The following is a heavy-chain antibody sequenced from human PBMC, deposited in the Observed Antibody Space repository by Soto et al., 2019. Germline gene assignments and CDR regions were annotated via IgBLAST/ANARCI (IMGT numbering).Heavy chain of an antibody. Sequence: GGSLRLSCAASGFTFSSYSMNWVRQAPGKGLEWVSSISSSSSYIYYADSVKGRFTISRDNAKNSLYLQMNSLRAEDTAVYYCARGYYDILTGYVYYYYGMDVWGQGTTVTVSS. V-gene: IGHV3-21*01. CDR2: ISSSSSYI. CDR1: GFTFSSYS. J-gene: IGHJ6*02. CDR3: ARGYYDILTGYVYYYYGMDV. D-gene: IGHD3-9*01.